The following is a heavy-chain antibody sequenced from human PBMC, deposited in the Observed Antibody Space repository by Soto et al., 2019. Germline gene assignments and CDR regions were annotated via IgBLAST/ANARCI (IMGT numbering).Heavy chain of an antibody. D-gene: IGHD3-10*01. CDR1: GFTVSSNY. Sequence: GSLRLSCAASGFTVSSNYMTWVRQAPGKGLEWVSVIYSGGSTYYADSVKGRFTISRDNSENTLYLQMNSLRAEDTAVYYCARLDGSGSYYRSIAYYFDYWGQGTLVTVSS. V-gene: IGHV3-66*04. CDR2: IYSGGST. CDR3: ARLDGSGSYYRSIAYYFDY. J-gene: IGHJ4*02.